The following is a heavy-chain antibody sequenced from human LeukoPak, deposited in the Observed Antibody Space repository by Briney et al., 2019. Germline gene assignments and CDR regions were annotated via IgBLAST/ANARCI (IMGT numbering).Heavy chain of an antibody. D-gene: IGHD1-7*01. CDR3: ARWNYAYYYYYMDV. CDR2: ISYDGSNK. CDR1: GFTFSNYG. V-gene: IGHV3-30*03. Sequence: GGSLRLSCAASGFTFSNYGMHWVRQAPGKGLEWVAVISYDGSNKYYADSVKGRFTISRDNSKNTLYLQMNSLRAEDTAVYYCARWNYAYYYYYMDVWGKGTTVTVSS. J-gene: IGHJ6*03.